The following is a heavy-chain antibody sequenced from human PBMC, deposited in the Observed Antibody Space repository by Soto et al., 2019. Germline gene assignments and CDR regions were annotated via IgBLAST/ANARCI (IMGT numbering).Heavy chain of an antibody. Sequence: SVKVSCKASGGTFSSYAISWVRQAPGQGLEWMGGIIPIFGTANYAQKFQGRVTITADESTSTAYMELSSLRSEDTAVYYCAREWKDYDFWSGYYTPHYFDYWGQGTLVTVSS. CDR3: AREWKDYDFWSGYYTPHYFDY. J-gene: IGHJ4*02. CDR1: GGTFSSYA. D-gene: IGHD3-3*01. V-gene: IGHV1-69*13. CDR2: IIPIFGTA.